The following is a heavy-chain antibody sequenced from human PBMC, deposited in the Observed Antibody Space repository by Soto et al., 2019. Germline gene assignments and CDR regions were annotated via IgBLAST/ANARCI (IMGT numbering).Heavy chain of an antibody. CDR2: LIPIFGTA. CDR3: ARTKYYDILTVYYMGHFDY. J-gene: IGHJ4*02. V-gene: IGHV1-69*01. D-gene: IGHD3-9*01. CDR1: GGTFSSYA. Sequence: QVQLVQSGAEVKKPGSSVKVSCKASGGTFSSYAISWVRQAPGQGLEWMGGLIPIFGTANYAQKFQGRTTITAHQSTSTAYMEASSLRSAHTAVYYCARTKYYDILTVYYMGHFDYWGQGTLVTVSS.